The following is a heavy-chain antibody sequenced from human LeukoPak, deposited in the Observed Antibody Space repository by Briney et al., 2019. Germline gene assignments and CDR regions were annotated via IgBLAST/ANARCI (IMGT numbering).Heavy chain of an antibody. Sequence: GGSLRLSCAASGFTFSSYWMHWLRQAPGKGLVWVSRINSDGSSTSYADSVKGRFTISRDNAKNTLYLQMNSLRAEDTAVYYCARGPHYYGSGSSRFDPWGQGTLVTVCS. D-gene: IGHD3-10*01. CDR1: GFTFSSYW. J-gene: IGHJ5*02. V-gene: IGHV3-74*01. CDR3: ARGPHYYGSGSSRFDP. CDR2: INSDGSST.